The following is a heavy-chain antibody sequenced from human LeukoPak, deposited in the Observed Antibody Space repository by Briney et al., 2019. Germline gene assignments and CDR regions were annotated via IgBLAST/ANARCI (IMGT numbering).Heavy chain of an antibody. CDR1: GFSFGNYA. CDR2: ISGTGGAT. Sequence: GGSLRLSFVASGFSFGNYAMSWVRQAPGKGLQWVSQISGTGGATWYAGFARDRFTISRDNSKKTLYLQMSGLRVEDTAMYYCVKDPRDTYGTNWFVSWGQGTLLIVSS. J-gene: IGHJ5*01. D-gene: IGHD2-21*01. CDR3: VKDPRDTYGTNWFVS. V-gene: IGHV3-23*01.